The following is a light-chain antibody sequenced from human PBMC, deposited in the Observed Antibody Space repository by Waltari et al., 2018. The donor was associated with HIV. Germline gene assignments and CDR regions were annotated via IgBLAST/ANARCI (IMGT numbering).Light chain of an antibody. CDR3: SSYGDSLRVL. CDR1: SSDIGAYDS. J-gene: IGLJ3*02. CDR2: EVT. V-gene: IGLV2-8*01. Sequence: QSALTQPPSASGSLGQSVTISCTGPSSDIGAYDSVSWFQQHPRSAPNLLLYEVTRRPSTVSDRFSGSRSGSTAFLTVAGLQPDDEATYFCSSYGDSLRVLFGGGTNVTVL.